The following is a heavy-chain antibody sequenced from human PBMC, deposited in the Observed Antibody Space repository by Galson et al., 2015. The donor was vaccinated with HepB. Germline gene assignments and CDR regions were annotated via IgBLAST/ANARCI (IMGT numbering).Heavy chain of an antibody. Sequence: QSGAEVKKPGESLKISCKGSGYSFTSYWIGWVRQMPGKGLEWMGIIYPGDSDTRYSPSFQGQVTISADKSISTAYLQWSSLKASDTAMYYCARSLMATIEGGFDAFDIWGQGTMVTVSS. D-gene: IGHD5-24*01. CDR3: ARSLMATIEGGFDAFDI. CDR1: GYSFTSYW. CDR2: IYPGDSDT. J-gene: IGHJ3*02. V-gene: IGHV5-51*01.